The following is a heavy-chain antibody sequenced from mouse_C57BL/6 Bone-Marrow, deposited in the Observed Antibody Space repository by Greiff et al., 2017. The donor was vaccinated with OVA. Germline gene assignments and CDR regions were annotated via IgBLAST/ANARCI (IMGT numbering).Heavy chain of an antibody. CDR1: GFTFSDYY. D-gene: IGHD2-4*01. CDR3: ARHDYDWFAY. Sequence: EVKLVESGGGLVQPGGSLKLSCAASGFTFSDYYMYWVRQTPEKRLEWVAYISNGGGSTYYPDTVKGRFTISRDNAKNTLYLKMSRLKSEDTAMYYCARHDYDWFAYWGQGTLVTVSA. CDR2: ISNGGGST. V-gene: IGHV5-12*01. J-gene: IGHJ3*01.